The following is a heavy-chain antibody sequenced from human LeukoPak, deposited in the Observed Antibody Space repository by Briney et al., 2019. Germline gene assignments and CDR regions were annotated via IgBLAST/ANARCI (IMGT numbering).Heavy chain of an antibody. CDR1: GGSIRSGSYA. CDR2: MYTSGST. D-gene: IGHD5-18*01. V-gene: IGHV4-61*02. J-gene: IGHJ4*02. CDR3: AREERDVDIVMVSFRYFDY. Sequence: TLSLTCSVSGGSIRSGSYAWSWIRQPGGEGLEWIWRMYTSGSTNYNPSHKRRVTRPVDTSKNQFSLKLNSVTAADTAVYYCAREERDVDIVMVSFRYFDYWGQGTLVTVSS.